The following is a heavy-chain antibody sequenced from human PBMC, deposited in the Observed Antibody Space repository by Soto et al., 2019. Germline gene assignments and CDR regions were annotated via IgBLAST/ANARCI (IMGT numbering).Heavy chain of an antibody. Sequence: ASVTVSCKASGYTFTNYGIHWVRQAPGQRREWMGWIHAGNGNTKYSQRFHGRVTITRDTSARTAYMEITSLRSEDTAVYYCAKVAYNSGWSAYYAMDVWGQGTTVTVSS. J-gene: IGHJ6*02. CDR2: IHAGNGNT. CDR1: GYTFTNYG. V-gene: IGHV1-3*01. D-gene: IGHD6-19*01. CDR3: AKVAYNSGWSAYYAMDV.